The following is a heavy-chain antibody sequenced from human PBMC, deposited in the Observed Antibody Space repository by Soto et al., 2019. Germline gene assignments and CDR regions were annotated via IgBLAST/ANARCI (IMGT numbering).Heavy chain of an antibody. CDR2: INGGTGQT. CDR3: ARGKGMEENYHHDGLDI. CDR1: GYTFTTHA. Sequence: ASVKGSCNASGYTFTTHAMHWVRQAPGQSLEWMGWINGGTGQTKHSQRFQGRVTITRDTSASTAYMELSSLRSEDTAVYYCARGKGMEENYHHDGLDIWSKGSTVTVCS. D-gene: IGHD1-7*01. J-gene: IGHJ6*04. V-gene: IGHV1-3*01.